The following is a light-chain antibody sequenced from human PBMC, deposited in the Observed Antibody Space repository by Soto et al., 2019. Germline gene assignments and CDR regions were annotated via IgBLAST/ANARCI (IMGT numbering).Light chain of an antibody. CDR1: QSISRS. CDR2: AAS. CDR3: QQSYSTPLIN. Sequence: DIGMRQSSSSRPAYVGHRLSMACPVSQSISRSLNWYQQRPGKAPKLLIYAASSWQSGVPSRFSGSGSGTEFTLTIRNLQPEDFATYYCQQSYSTPLINCGEGKRRAIK. V-gene: IGKV1-39*01. J-gene: IGKJ5*01.